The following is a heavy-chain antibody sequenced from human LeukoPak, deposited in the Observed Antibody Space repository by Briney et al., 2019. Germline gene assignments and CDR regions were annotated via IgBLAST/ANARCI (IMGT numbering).Heavy chain of an antibody. V-gene: IGHV1-2*02. J-gene: IGHJ3*02. CDR1: GYTFTSYG. Sequence: ASVKVSCKASGYTFTSYGITWVRQAPGQGLEWMGWINPNSGGTNFAQNFQGRVTMTRDTSISTAYMELSRLRSDDTAVYYCARGTRYYYDSSVYYEGDAFDIWGQGTMVTVSS. CDR3: ARGTRYYYDSSVYYEGDAFDI. D-gene: IGHD3-22*01. CDR2: INPNSGGT.